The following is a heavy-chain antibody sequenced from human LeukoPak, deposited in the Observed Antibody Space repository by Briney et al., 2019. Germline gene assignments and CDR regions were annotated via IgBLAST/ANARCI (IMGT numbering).Heavy chain of an antibody. Sequence: RPSETLSLTCTVSGGSISSYYWSWIRQPAGKGLEWIGRIYTSGSTNYNPSLKSRVTMSVDTSKNQFSLKLSSVTAADTAVYYCALSSGLWSGYSDAFDIWGQGTMVTVSS. CDR1: GGSISSYY. J-gene: IGHJ3*02. CDR2: IYTSGST. V-gene: IGHV4-4*07. CDR3: ALSSGLWSGYSDAFDI. D-gene: IGHD3-3*01.